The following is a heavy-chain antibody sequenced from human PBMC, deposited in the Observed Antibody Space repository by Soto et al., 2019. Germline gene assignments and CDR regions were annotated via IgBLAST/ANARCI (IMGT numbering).Heavy chain of an antibody. J-gene: IGHJ4*02. Sequence: QVHLVQSGAEVKKPGASVKVSGKGSGYGFTTYGITWVRQAPGQGLEWMAWISAHNGNTNYAQKLQGRVTVTRDTSTSTAYIELRSVRNDDTAVYYCARGRYGDYWGQGALVTVSS. CDR1: GYGFTTYG. CDR3: ARGRYGDY. V-gene: IGHV1-18*01. CDR2: ISAHNGNT. D-gene: IGHD1-1*01.